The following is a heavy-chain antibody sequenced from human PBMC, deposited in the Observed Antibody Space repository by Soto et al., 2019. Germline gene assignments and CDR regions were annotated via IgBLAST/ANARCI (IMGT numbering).Heavy chain of an antibody. CDR1: GYTFTSYG. J-gene: IGHJ5*02. V-gene: IGHV1-18*01. D-gene: IGHD4-17*01. Sequence: ASVKVSCKASGYTFTSYGISWVRQAPGQGLEWMGWISAYNGNTNYAQKLQGRVTMTTDTSTSTAYMEQRSLRSDDTAVYYCARGPPDLYGDDWFDPWGQGTLVTVSS. CDR2: ISAYNGNT. CDR3: ARGPPDLYGDDWFDP.